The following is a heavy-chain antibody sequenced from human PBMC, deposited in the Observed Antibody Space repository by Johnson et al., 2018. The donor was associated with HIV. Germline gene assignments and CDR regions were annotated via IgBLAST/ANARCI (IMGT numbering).Heavy chain of an antibody. J-gene: IGHJ3*02. D-gene: IGHD3-22*01. CDR3: ARPGYYYDSSGYDAFDI. CDR2: ISYDGSNK. V-gene: IGHV3-30*03. Sequence: QVQLVESGGGLVQPGGSLRLSCVASGFTFSSYWMSWVRQAPGKGLEWVAVISYDGSNKYYADSVKGRFTISRDNSKNTLYLQMNSLRAEDTAVYYCARPGYYYDSSGYDAFDIWGQGTMVTVSS. CDR1: GFTFSSYW.